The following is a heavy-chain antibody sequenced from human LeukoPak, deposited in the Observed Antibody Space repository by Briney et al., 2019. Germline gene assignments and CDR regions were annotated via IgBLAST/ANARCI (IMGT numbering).Heavy chain of an antibody. D-gene: IGHD6-19*01. CDR3: AKNLGSGWYFPFDY. CDR1: GFTFSSYD. V-gene: IGHV3-13*01. CDR2: IGTAGEI. Sequence: GGSLRLSCAASGFTFSSYDIHWVRQATGKGLEWVSGIGTAGEIYYPGSVKGRFTISRENAKNSLYLQMNSLRAGDTAFYYCAKNLGSGWYFPFDYWGQGTLVTVSS. J-gene: IGHJ4*02.